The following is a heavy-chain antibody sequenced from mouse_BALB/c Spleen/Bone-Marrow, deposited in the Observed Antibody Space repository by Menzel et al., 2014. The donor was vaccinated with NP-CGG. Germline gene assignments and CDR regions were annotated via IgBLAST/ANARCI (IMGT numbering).Heavy chain of an antibody. D-gene: IGHD4-1*01. J-gene: IGHJ2*01. CDR1: GDSITGGY. CDR2: ISYTGNT. CDR3: ARSLGRFDY. Sequence: EVQLQQSGPSLIKPSQTLSLTCSVTGDSITGGYWNWIRKFPGNELEYMGYISYTGNTYYNPSLKSRISIARDTSKNQYYLQLHSVTTEDTATYFCARSLGRFDYWGQGATLTVSS. V-gene: IGHV3-8*02.